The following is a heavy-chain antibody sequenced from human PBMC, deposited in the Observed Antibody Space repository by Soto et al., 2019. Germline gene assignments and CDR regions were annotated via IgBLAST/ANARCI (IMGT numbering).Heavy chain of an antibody. CDR2: ISYDETAT. CDR3: AKGSEWLXXXXXXX. CDR1: GFAFSDYG. Sequence: QVQLVESGGGVVQPGTSLRLSCSASGFAFSDYGVHWVRQAPGKGLEWVASISYDETATYYSDSVKGRFTISRDNAKNTLFLHMNSLRXXXXXXXXXAKGSEWLXXXXXXXWG. D-gene: IGHD6-19*01. J-gene: IGHJ1*01. V-gene: IGHV3-30*03.